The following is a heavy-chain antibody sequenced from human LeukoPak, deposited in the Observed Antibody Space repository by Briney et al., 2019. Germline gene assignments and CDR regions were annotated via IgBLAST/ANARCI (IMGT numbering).Heavy chain of an antibody. D-gene: IGHD3-10*01. Sequence: SETLSLTCTVSGGSISSSSYYWGWIRQPPGKGLEWIGGIYYSGSTYYNPSLKSRVTISVDTSKNQFSLKLSSVTAADTAVYYCARVGSYSHFDYWGQGTLVTVSS. V-gene: IGHV4-39*07. CDR2: IYYSGST. CDR1: GGSISSSSYY. J-gene: IGHJ4*02. CDR3: ARVGSYSHFDY.